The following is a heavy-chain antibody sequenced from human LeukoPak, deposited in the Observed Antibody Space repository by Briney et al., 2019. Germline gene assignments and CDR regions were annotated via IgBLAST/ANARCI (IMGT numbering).Heavy chain of an antibody. D-gene: IGHD4-17*01. CDR1: GCTFSIYW. Sequence: QAGGSLRLSCAASGCTFSIYWMSWVRQPPGKGLELVANIKQEGSEKYYVDSVKGRFTISRTNGTNSLYMQINGLTAEDTSVYYCAANGVPFDFWGQGPLVSVS. V-gene: IGHV3-7*05. J-gene: IGHJ4*02. CDR2: IKQEGSEK. CDR3: AANGVPFDF.